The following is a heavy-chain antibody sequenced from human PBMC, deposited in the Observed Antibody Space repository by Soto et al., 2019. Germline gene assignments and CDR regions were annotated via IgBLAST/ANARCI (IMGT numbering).Heavy chain of an antibody. D-gene: IGHD3-9*01. CDR2: IYDSGSP. CDR1: GGSISVYY. J-gene: IGHJ4*02. Sequence: PSETLSLTCTISGGSISVYYWSWIRHSPGQGLEWIGYIYDSGSPYYNPSLKTRVTISADTSKNQISLKLTSATADDTAVYFCARGVGSSPPRYWGRGTLVT. CDR3: ARGVGSSPPRY. V-gene: IGHV4-59*01.